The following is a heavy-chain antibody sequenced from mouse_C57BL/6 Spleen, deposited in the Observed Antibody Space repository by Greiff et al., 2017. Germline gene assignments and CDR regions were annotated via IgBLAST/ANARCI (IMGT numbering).Heavy chain of an antibody. D-gene: IGHD3-2*02. CDR2: IYPGDGDT. J-gene: IGHJ3*01. V-gene: IGHV1-80*01. CDR1: GYAFSSYW. CDR3: ARSDSSGS. Sequence: QVQLKQSGAELVKPGASVKISCKASGYAFSSYWMTWVKQRPGKGLEWIGQIYPGDGDTNYNGKFKGKATLTADKSSSTAYMQLSSLTSEDSAVYFCARSDSSGSWGQGTLVTVSA.